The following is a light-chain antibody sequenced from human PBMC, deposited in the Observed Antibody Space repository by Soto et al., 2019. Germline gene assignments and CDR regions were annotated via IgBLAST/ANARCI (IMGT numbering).Light chain of an antibody. V-gene: IGKV1-27*01. Sequence: DVHMTQSPTLWSASVGDRVTITCRAIQGISNHLVWYQQKTAKVPNLLIYDASTLQSGVPSRFCGSGAGTEFTITISSMQSEDVAVYYCQQYNNWPRTFGQGTKVDI. CDR1: QGISNH. CDR2: DAS. CDR3: QQYNNWPRT. J-gene: IGKJ1*01.